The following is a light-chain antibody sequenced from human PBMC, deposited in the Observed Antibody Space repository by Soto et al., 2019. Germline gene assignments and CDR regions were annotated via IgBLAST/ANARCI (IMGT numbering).Light chain of an antibody. J-gene: IGKJ1*01. Sequence: EIVLTQSPATLSLSPGERATLSCRASQSVSSYLAWYQQKPGQAPRLLIYGASNRATGIPDRFSGSGSGTDFILSISRLEPEDFAVYYCHQYESSPQTFGRGTKVDIK. CDR1: QSVSSY. CDR3: HQYESSPQT. V-gene: IGKV3-20*01. CDR2: GAS.